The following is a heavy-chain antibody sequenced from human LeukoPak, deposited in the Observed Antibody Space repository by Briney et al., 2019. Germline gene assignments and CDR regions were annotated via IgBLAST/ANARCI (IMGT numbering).Heavy chain of an antibody. CDR2: ISPGDSDT. CDR1: GSSFTAYW. CDR3: ARGDCSGGNCHFDY. Sequence: HGESLQISCKGSGSSFTAYWIGWVRQMPGKGLELMGIISPGDSDTRYSPAFQGQVTISADKSISTAYLQWSSLKASDTAMYYCARGDCSGGNCHFDYWGQGTLVTVSS. J-gene: IGHJ4*02. V-gene: IGHV5-51*01. D-gene: IGHD2-15*01.